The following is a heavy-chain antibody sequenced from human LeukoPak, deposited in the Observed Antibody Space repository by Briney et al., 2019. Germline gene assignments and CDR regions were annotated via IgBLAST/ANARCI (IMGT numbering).Heavy chain of an antibody. J-gene: IGHJ3*02. CDR3: ARVEHNAFDT. D-gene: IGHD1-26*01. Sequence: SETLSLTCSVSGGSVSSGSYYWSWIRQPPGKGLEWIGYIYYSGSTNYNPSLKSRVTISVDTSKNQFSLKLSSATAADTALYYCARVEHNAFDTWGQGTMVTVSS. V-gene: IGHV4-61*01. CDR1: GGSVSSGSYY. CDR2: IYYSGST.